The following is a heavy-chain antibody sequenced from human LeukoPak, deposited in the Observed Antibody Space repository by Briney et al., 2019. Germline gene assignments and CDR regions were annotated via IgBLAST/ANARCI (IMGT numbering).Heavy chain of an antibody. Sequence: ASVKVSCKASGGTFSSYAISWVRQAPGQGLEWMGGIIPIFGTANYAQKFQDRVTITADESTSTAYMELSSLRSEDTAVYYCARDLVDEVVPAAIDYYYMDVWGKGTTVTVSS. V-gene: IGHV1-69*01. CDR2: IIPIFGTA. CDR3: ARDLVDEVVPAAIDYYYMDV. J-gene: IGHJ6*03. D-gene: IGHD2-2*02. CDR1: GGTFSSYA.